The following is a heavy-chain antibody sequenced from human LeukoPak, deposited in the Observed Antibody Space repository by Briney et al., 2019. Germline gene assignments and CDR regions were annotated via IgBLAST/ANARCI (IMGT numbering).Heavy chain of an antibody. CDR2: IYYSGST. V-gene: IGHV4-59*01. D-gene: IGHD1-26*01. CDR1: GGSISSYY. Sequence: PSETLSLTCTVSGGSISSYYWSWIRQPPGKWMEWIGYIYYSGSTNYNPSLKSRVTISVDTSKNQFSLKLSSVTAADTAVYYCARGGLLSSRYAFDIWGQGTMVTVSS. CDR3: ARGGLLSSRYAFDI. J-gene: IGHJ3*02.